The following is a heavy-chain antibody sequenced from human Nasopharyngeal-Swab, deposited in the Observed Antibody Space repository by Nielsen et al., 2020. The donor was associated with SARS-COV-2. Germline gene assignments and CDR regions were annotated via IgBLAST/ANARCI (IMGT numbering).Heavy chain of an antibody. CDR3: ARVADYCDKSRFQPLPY. Sequence: GESLKISCAASGFTFSSYWMTWVRQPPGKGLEWVANINQDGSEKYYVDSVKGRFTISRDNADKSLYLEMNTLRAEDTAVYFCARVADYCDKSRFQPLPYWGRGTLVTVSS. CDR2: INQDGSEK. D-gene: IGHD3-22*01. V-gene: IGHV3-7*01. J-gene: IGHJ4*02. CDR1: GFTFSSYW.